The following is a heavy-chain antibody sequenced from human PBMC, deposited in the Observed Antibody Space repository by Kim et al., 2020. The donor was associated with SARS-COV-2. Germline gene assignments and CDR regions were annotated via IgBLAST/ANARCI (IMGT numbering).Heavy chain of an antibody. CDR1: GFTFRGFA. V-gene: IGHV3-30*04. Sequence: GGSLRLSCAASGFTFRGFAMNWVRQAPGKGLEWVATIAYDGTNENYSDTVKGRFTVSRDNSKRMLFLQMNSLRPGDTALYYCSSSIGGGGQNFWGQGTLVTVSS. J-gene: IGHJ4*02. D-gene: IGHD1-26*01. CDR2: IAYDGTNE. CDR3: SSSIGGGGQNF.